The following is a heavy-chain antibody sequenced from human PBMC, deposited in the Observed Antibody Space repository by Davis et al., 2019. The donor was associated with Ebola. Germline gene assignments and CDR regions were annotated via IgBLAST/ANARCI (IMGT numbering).Heavy chain of an antibody. CDR1: GGSISSYY. Sequence: SETLSLTCPVSGGSISSYYWSWIRQPPGKGLEWIGYIYYSGSTNYNPSLKSRVTISVDTSKNQFSLKLSSVTAADTAVYYCARGWSLRDYYAMDVWGQGTTVTVSS. CDR3: ARGWSLRDYYAMDV. V-gene: IGHV4-59*01. D-gene: IGHD6-13*01. CDR2: IYYSGST. J-gene: IGHJ6*02.